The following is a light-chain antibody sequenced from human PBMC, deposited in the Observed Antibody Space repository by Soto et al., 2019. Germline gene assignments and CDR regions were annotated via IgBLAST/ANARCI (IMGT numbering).Light chain of an antibody. CDR3: QQYGSSPPLT. CDR2: GAS. V-gene: IGKV3-15*01. J-gene: IGKJ4*01. Sequence: EIVMTQSPATLSVSPGERVTLSCRASQFISNSLAWYQQRPGQPPRLLIYGASTRAAGISARFSGSGSGAEFTLTISRLEPEDFVVYYCQQYGSSPPLTFGGGTKVDIK. CDR1: QFISNS.